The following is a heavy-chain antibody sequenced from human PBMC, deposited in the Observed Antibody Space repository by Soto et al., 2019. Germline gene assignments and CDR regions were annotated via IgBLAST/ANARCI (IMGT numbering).Heavy chain of an antibody. CDR1: GFTVSSAW. V-gene: IGHV3-15*01. CDR2: IKSTNAGGTT. CDR3: TTDRGVGPRPLFDS. D-gene: IGHD6-6*01. Sequence: EVQLVESGGDLVKPGGSLRLSCAASGFTVSSAWMVWVRQAPGKGLEWVGRIKSTNAGGTTDYAAPVKVRFTISRDGSKNTLSVQLNSLKTEDTAVYYCTTDRGVGPRPLFDSWGQGTLVTVSS. J-gene: IGHJ4*02.